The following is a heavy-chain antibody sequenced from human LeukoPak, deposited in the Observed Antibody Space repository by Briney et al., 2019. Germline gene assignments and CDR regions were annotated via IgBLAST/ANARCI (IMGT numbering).Heavy chain of an antibody. D-gene: IGHD5-12*01. CDR2: IIPILGIA. CDR1: GGTFSSYA. Sequence: GASVKVSCKASGGTFSSYAISWVRQAPGQGLEWMGRIIPILGIANYAQKFQGRVTITADKSTSTAYMELSSLRSEDTAVYYCARDLRGYSGYDLADWGQGTLVTVSS. J-gene: IGHJ4*02. CDR3: ARDLRGYSGYDLAD. V-gene: IGHV1-69*04.